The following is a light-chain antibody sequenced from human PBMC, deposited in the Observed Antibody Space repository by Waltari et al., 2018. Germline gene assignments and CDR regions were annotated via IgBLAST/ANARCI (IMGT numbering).Light chain of an antibody. CDR1: NSNVGTNA. J-gene: IGLJ2*01. V-gene: IGLV1-44*01. Sequence: QSVLTQPPSTSATPGQRVTISCSGSNSNVGTNAVTWYQQLPGAAPRLLIYNDNQRPSEVPDRFSGSKSGTSASLAISGLQSEDESDYWCAAWDDTLNSPVFGGGTKLTVL. CDR2: NDN. CDR3: AAWDDTLNSPV.